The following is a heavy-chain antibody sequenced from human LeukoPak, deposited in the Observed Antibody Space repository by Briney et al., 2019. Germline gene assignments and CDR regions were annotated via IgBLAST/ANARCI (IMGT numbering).Heavy chain of an antibody. D-gene: IGHD3-3*01. Sequence: GGSLRLSCAASGFTFSSYAMSWVRQAPGKGLEWVSAISGSGGSTYYADSVKGRFTISRDNSKNTLNLQVNSLRAEYTAVYYCAKGRGITIFGSVFDYWGQGTLVTVSS. V-gene: IGHV3-23*01. CDR3: AKGRGITIFGSVFDY. J-gene: IGHJ4*02. CDR1: GFTFSSYA. CDR2: ISGSGGST.